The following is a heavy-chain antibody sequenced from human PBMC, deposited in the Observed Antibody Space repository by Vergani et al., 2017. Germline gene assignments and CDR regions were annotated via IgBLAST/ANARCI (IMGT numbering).Heavy chain of an antibody. V-gene: IGHV1-2*02. D-gene: IGHD2-2*01. J-gene: IGHJ5*02. CDR3: ARGRXCSSTSCNGRWFDR. CDR1: GYTFTGYF. Sequence: QVQLVQSGAEVKKPGASVKVSCKASGYTFTGYFMHWVRQAPGQGLEWMGWINPNSGGTNYAQKFQGRVTMTRDTSISTAYMELSRLRSDDTAVYYCARGRXCSSTSCNGRWFDRWGQGTLVNVSS. CDR2: INPNSGGT.